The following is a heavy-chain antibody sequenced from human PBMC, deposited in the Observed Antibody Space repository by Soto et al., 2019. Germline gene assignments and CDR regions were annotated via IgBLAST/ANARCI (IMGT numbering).Heavy chain of an antibody. CDR1: GGSVSTSNYY. J-gene: IGHJ5*02. CDR2: VYYRGRS. CDR3: ARGHNTMVRGVTGGSGFWFDP. D-gene: IGHD3-10*01. Sequence: PSETLSLTCTVSGGSVSTSNYYWGWIRQSPGKGLEWIGSVYYRGRSYSKSSVKSRVTISVDTSKNQFSLKLSSVTAADTAVYYCARGHNTMVRGVTGGSGFWFDPWGQGTLVTVSS. V-gene: IGHV4-39*07.